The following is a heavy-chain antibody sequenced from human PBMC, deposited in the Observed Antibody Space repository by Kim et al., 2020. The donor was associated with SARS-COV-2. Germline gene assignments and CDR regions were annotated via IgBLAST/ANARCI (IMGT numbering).Heavy chain of an antibody. J-gene: IGHJ4*02. CDR3: ARLLGVTESVGGDY. V-gene: IGHV5-10-1*01. CDR1: GYSFTNYW. Sequence: GESLKISCEGSGYSFTNYWIAWVRQMPGKGLEWMGRIDPSDSYTNYSPSFQGHVTISTDKSISTAYLQWSSLKASDTAIYYCARLLGVTESVGGDYWGQGTLVTVSS. D-gene: IGHD3-10*01. CDR2: IDPSDSYT.